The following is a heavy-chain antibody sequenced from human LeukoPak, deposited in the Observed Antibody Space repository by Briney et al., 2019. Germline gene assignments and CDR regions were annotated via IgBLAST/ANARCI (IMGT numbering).Heavy chain of an antibody. J-gene: IGHJ4*02. CDR1: GFTFSKYW. CDR2: INTDGTVT. Sequence: GSLRLSCASSGFTFSKYWMRWVRQAPGKGLESVSRINTDGTVTTYADSVKGRFTVSRDNADNTMFLQMNSVRDEDTAVYYCTTKQWLAPPPDSWGQGTPVTVSS. CDR3: TTKQWLAPPPDS. V-gene: IGHV3-74*01. D-gene: IGHD6-19*01.